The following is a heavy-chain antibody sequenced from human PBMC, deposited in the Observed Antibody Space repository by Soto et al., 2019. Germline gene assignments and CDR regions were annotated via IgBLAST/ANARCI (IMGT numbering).Heavy chain of an antibody. J-gene: IGHJ6*02. CDR3: SSGLEHYYYGMDV. Sequence: SETLSLTCTVSNGSISPNYWSWIRQPPGKGLEWIGYIYFAGTTTYNPSLKSRVTISLDASKNRFSLRLTSVTAADTAVYYCSSGLEHYYYGMDVWGQGTTVTVSS. CDR1: NGSISPNY. V-gene: IGHV4-59*08. D-gene: IGHD3-22*01. CDR2: IYFAGTT.